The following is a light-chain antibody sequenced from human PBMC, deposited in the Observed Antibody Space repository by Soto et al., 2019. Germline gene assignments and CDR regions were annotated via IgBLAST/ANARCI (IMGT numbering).Light chain of an antibody. V-gene: IGKV2-28*01. Sequence: DIVMTQSPLSLPVAPGEPASMSCRSSQSLLHSDGYNYLDWYLQKPGQSPRLLIYLGSSRASGVPDRFSGSGSGTEFTLTISSLQSEDFAVYYCQQYNNWPRTFGGGTKVEIK. CDR2: LGS. CDR1: QSLLHSDGYNY. J-gene: IGKJ4*01. CDR3: QQYNNWPRT.